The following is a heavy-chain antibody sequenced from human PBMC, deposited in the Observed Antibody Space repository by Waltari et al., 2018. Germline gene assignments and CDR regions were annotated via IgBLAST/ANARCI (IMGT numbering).Heavy chain of an antibody. CDR3: ARDHWGPDY. J-gene: IGHJ4*02. CDR2: INQDGSEK. D-gene: IGHD7-27*01. Sequence: EVQVVESGGGLVQPGGSLRLSCAASGFTFTSYWMSWVRQAQGKGPEWVVNINQDGSEKNYVDYVKGRFTISRDNAKDSLYLQMNSLRAEDTAVYFCARDHWGPDYWGQGTLVTVSS. CDR1: GFTFTSYW. V-gene: IGHV3-7*01.